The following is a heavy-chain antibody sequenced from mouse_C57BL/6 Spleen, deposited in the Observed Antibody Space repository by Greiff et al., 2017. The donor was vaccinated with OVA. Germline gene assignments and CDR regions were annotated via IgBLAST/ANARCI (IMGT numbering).Heavy chain of an antibody. CDR1: GFSLTSYG. V-gene: IGHV2-2*01. D-gene: IGHD1-1*01. CDR3: ARPHYYGSSSWFAY. CDR2: IWSGGST. Sequence: VKLQESGPGLVQPSQSLSLTCTVSGFSLTSYGVHWVRQSPGKGLEWLGDIWSGGSTDYNAAFISRLSISKDKSKSQVFFKMNSLQADDTAIYYCARPHYYGSSSWFAYWGQGTLVTVSA. J-gene: IGHJ3*01.